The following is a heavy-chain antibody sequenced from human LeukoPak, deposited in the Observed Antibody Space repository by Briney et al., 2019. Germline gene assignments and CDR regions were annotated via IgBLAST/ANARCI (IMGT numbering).Heavy chain of an antibody. CDR2: ISGITGST. D-gene: IGHD2/OR15-2a*01. CDR3: IRGSTNEHYYGMDV. CDR1: GFTFSSYV. V-gene: IGHV3-23*01. J-gene: IGHJ6*02. Sequence: PGGSLRLSCAASGFTFSSYVMSWVRQAPGKGLEWVSAISGITGSTYYGDSVKGRFTISRDNSKNTLYLQMNSLKTEDTAVYYCIRGSTNEHYYGMDVWGQGTTVTVSS.